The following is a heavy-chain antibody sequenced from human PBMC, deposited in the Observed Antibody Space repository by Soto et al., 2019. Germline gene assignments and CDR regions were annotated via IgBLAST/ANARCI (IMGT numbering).Heavy chain of an antibody. CDR2: IAYDGSNK. CDR1: GFTFRSYA. CDR3: ARGDREDIAVVIGARPGEYGVDV. D-gene: IGHD2-15*01. Sequence: QVQLVESGGGVVQPGRSLRLSCAASGFTFRSYAMHWVRQAPGKGLECVAVIAYDGSNKFYRDYVKGRFTISRDNSKNTRELQINSLRYEDTAVYYCARGDREDIAVVIGARPGEYGVDVWGQGTTVTVSS. J-gene: IGHJ6*02. V-gene: IGHV3-30-3*01.